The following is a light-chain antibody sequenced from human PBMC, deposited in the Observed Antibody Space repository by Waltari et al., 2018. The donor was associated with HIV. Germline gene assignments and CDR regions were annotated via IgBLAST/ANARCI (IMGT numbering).Light chain of an antibody. Sequence: EFVLTQSPAPLSLSPGARAILSRVTSQSISNNYLAWYQHKPGQAPRFLIYDASNRATGIADRFRGSGSGTDFTLTITRLEPEDFAVYYCQQYGSSPLTFGGGTKVEIK. V-gene: IGKV3D-20*01. CDR1: QSISNNY. CDR2: DAS. CDR3: QQYGSSPLT. J-gene: IGKJ4*01.